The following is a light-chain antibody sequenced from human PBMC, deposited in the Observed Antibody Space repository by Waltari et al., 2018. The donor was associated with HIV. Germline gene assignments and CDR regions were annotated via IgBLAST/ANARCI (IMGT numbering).Light chain of an antibody. Sequence: DVVLTQSPDSLSVSVGERATLNCKSSQSVLYSSNSKDYLAWYQQRPGQPPRLLIYWASTRESGVPDRFSGSASGTDFTLTISGLQAEDVAVYYCQQYYTTPWAFGQGTKVEIK. J-gene: IGKJ1*01. CDR1: QSVLYSSNSKDY. CDR2: WAS. V-gene: IGKV4-1*01. CDR3: QQYYTTPWA.